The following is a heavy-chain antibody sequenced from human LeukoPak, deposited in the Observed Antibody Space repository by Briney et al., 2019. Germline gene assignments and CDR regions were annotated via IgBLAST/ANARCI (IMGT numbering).Heavy chain of an antibody. CDR2: IYYSGST. V-gene: IGHV4-39*01. J-gene: IGHJ5*02. Sequence: SETLSLTCTVSGGSISSSSYYWGWIRQPPGKGLEWIGSIYYSGSTYYNPSLKSRVTISVDTSKNQFSLKLSSVTAADTAVYYCARHSTLRFLEWLTFGFDPWDQGTLVTVSS. CDR1: GGSISSSSYY. CDR3: ARHSTLRFLEWLTFGFDP. D-gene: IGHD3-3*01.